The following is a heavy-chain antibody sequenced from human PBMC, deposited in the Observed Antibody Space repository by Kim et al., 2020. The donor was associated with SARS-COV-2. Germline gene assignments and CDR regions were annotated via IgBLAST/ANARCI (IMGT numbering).Heavy chain of an antibody. CDR2: IAYDGSNK. Sequence: GGSLRLSCAASGFTFSSYGMHWVRQAPGKGLEGVAVIAYDGSNKYYADSVKGRFTISRDNSKNTLYLQMNSLRAEDTAVYYCAKEDRWLRARYYYYGMDV. V-gene: IGHV3-30*18. CDR1: GFTFSSYG. D-gene: IGHD5-12*01. J-gene: IGHJ6*01. CDR3: AKEDRWLRARYYYYGMDV.